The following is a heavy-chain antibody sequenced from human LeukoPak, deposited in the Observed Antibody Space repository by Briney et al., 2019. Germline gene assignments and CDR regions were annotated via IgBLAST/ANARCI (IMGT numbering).Heavy chain of an antibody. Sequence: PSETLSLTCTVSGVSISSSNSYWGWIRQPPGKGLERIGSIYYSGNTYYNASLKSQVSISIDTSKNQFSLKLSSVTAADTAVYYCARALTYYDYVGGTYRHNIDAFDIWGQGAMVTVSS. D-gene: IGHD3-16*02. CDR2: IYYSGNT. CDR1: GVSISSSNSY. J-gene: IGHJ3*02. CDR3: ARALTYYDYVGGTYRHNIDAFDI. V-gene: IGHV4-39*07.